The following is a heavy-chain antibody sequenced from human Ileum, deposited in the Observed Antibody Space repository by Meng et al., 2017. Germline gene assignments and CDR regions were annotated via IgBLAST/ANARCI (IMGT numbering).Heavy chain of an antibody. V-gene: IGHV4-30-4*01. CDR1: NGSLTNVNNY. J-gene: IGHJ4*02. Sequence: QVQLQESGPGLVKPSQTLSLTGSVSNGSLTNVNNYWNWIRQAPGQALEHIGHIYYDGSSYATPSLKSRVTMSIDTSTNQFSLRLDSVTAADTAVYYCAREFYVDTAMVIDSWGPGALVTVSS. CDR3: AREFYVDTAMVIDS. D-gene: IGHD5-18*01. CDR2: IYYDGSS.